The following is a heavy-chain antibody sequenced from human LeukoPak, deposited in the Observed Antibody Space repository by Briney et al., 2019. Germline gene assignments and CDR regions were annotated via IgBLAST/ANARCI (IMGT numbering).Heavy chain of an antibody. J-gene: IGHJ4*02. D-gene: IGHD2-8*02. CDR2: INRSSSYT. CDR3: ARGITGYAAILPFDY. CDR1: GYTFTSYS. V-gene: IGHV3-21*01. Sequence: GGSLKLSCAASGYTFTSYSMHWVRQAPGQGLEWVACINRSSSYTYYAHTVKGRVTISRDNANNSLYRQMNRLRAEDMAVYDCARGITGYAAILPFDYWGKGTLVTVSS.